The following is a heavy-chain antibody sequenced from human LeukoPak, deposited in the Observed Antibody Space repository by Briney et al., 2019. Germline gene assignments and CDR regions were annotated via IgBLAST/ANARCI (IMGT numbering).Heavy chain of an antibody. J-gene: IGHJ4*02. Sequence: SETLSLTCTVSGDSFSSDSYYWSWIRQPPGKGLEWIGYFYYSGRTNYNPSLKSRVTISVDTSKNQFSLKLNSVTAADTAVYYCARVPPPYGDNIGYFDYWGQGTLVTVSS. D-gene: IGHD4-17*01. CDR2: FYYSGRT. CDR1: GDSFSSDSYY. CDR3: ARVPPPYGDNIGYFDY. V-gene: IGHV4-61*01.